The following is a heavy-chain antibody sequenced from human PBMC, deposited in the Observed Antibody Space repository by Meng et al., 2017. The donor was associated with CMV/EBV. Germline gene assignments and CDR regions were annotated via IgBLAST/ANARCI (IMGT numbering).Heavy chain of an antibody. J-gene: IGHJ4*02. CDR1: GFTFSTSA. D-gene: IGHD1-1*01. CDR2: IRSKAKSYAT. CDR3: TRHGGNWYGVDY. Sequence: ESLKISCAASGFTFSTSAIHWVRQASGKGLEWVGRIRSKAKSYATTYAASVTGRFTISRDDSKNTAYLQMNSLKTEDTAIYYCTRHGGNWYGVDYWGLGTLVTVSS. V-gene: IGHV3-73*01.